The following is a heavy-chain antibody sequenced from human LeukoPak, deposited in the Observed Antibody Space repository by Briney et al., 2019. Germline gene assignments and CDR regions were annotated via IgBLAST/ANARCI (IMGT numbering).Heavy chain of an antibody. Sequence: ASVKVSCKASGYTFTCYYMHWVRQAPGQGLEWMGWINPNSGGTNYAQKFQGRVTMTRDTSISTAYMELSRLRSDDTAVYYCARDVDYDFWSGYYSSGIAGYWGQGTLVTVSS. CDR1: GYTFTCYY. CDR2: INPNSGGT. J-gene: IGHJ4*02. V-gene: IGHV1-2*02. CDR3: ARDVDYDFWSGYYSSGIAGY. D-gene: IGHD3-3*01.